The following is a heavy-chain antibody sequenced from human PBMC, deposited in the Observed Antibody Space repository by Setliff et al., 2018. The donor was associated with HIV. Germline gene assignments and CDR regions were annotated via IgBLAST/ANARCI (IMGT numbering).Heavy chain of an antibody. CDR3: ARDGLLVAGIRFDY. D-gene: IGHD6-19*01. Sequence: SVKVSCKTSGRSFSSCAVSWVRQAPGQGLEWMGGTIPIFGTTNYAQKFQGRVTITADESASTVYMELSSLRSEDTALYYCARDGLLVAGIRFDYWGQGTLVTVSS. CDR1: GRSFSSCA. V-gene: IGHV1-69*13. J-gene: IGHJ4*01. CDR2: TIPIFGTT.